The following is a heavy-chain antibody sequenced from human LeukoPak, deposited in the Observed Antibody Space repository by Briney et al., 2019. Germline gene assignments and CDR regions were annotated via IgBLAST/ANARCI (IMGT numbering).Heavy chain of an antibody. CDR1: GVSISSSTYY. V-gene: IGHV4-39*02. J-gene: IGHJ2*01. D-gene: IGHD5/OR15-5a*01. CDR2: IYYNGDK. CDR3: AMSTLANWYFDL. Sequence: PSETLSLTCTVSGVSISSSTYYWGWIRQPPGKGLEWIGSIYYNGDKYYNPSLSSRVALYLDTSKNHLSLKLSSVTAADTALYYCAMSTLANWYFDLWGRGTLVTVSS.